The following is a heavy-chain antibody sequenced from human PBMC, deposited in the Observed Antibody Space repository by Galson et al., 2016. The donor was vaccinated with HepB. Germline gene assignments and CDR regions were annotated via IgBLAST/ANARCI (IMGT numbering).Heavy chain of an antibody. D-gene: IGHD3-9*01. CDR3: AKDFFKTGNPVFDY. Sequence: SLRLSCAASGFTFHDYTMNWVRQAPGKGLEWVSSISWNAGGIYYADSVKGRFTISRDNAQNSLYLQMNSLRVEDTALYYCAKDFFKTGNPVFDYWDEGTLVTVSS. CDR2: ISWNAGGI. J-gene: IGHJ4*02. CDR1: GFTFHDYT. V-gene: IGHV3-9*01.